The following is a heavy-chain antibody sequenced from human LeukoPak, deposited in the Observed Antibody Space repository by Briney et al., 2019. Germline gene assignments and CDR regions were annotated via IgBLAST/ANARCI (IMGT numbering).Heavy chain of an antibody. CDR3: AKAGLRFLEWLSHPSLDY. Sequence: SETLSLTCTVSGGSISSYYWSWIRQPAGKGLEWIGRIYTSGSTNYNPSLKSRVTMSVDTSKNQFSLKLSSVTAADTAVYYCAKAGLRFLEWLSHPSLDYWGQGTLVTVSS. D-gene: IGHD3-3*01. CDR2: IYTSGST. J-gene: IGHJ4*02. V-gene: IGHV4-4*07. CDR1: GGSISSYY.